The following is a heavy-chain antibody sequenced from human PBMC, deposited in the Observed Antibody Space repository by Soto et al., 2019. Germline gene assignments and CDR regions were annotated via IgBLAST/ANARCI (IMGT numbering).Heavy chain of an antibody. CDR3: ARVLGGSSSPYYYCYGMDV. CDR1: GGSISSYY. D-gene: IGHD6-6*01. Sequence: QVQLQESGPGLVKPSETLSLTCTVPGGSISSYYWSWIRQPPGKGLEWIGYIYYSGSTNYNPALKSRVTISVDTSKNQFSLKLSSVTAADTAVYYCARVLGGSSSPYYYCYGMDVWGQGTTVTVSS. CDR2: IYYSGST. J-gene: IGHJ6*02. V-gene: IGHV4-59*01.